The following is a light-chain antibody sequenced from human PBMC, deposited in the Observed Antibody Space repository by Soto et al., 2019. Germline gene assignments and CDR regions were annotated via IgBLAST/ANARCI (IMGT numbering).Light chain of an antibody. CDR2: GAY. CDR1: QRVGKS. CDR3: QQNGGSPRT. Sequence: VLTQSPGTLSLSLGETPTSSCSASQRVGKSLAWYQQKPGKARRLLLDGAYGRATGIRDRFSGSGSGTDFTVTIRRLEPEDFAVYYCQQNGGSPRTFGEGTKV. V-gene: IGKV3-20*01. J-gene: IGKJ1*01.